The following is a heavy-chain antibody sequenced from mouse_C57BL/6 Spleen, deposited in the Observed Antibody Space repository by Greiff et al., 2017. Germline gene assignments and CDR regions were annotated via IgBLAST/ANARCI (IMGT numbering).Heavy chain of an antibody. J-gene: IGHJ3*01. Sequence: EVKLVESGPGMVKPSQSLSLTCTVTGYSITSGYDWHWIRHFPGNKLEWMGYISYSGSTNYNPSLKSRISITHDTSKNHFFLKLNSVTTEDTATYYCARTDYGSSYGFAYWGQGTLVTVSA. CDR2: ISYSGST. V-gene: IGHV3-1*01. CDR3: ARTDYGSSYGFAY. CDR1: GYSITSGYD. D-gene: IGHD1-1*01.